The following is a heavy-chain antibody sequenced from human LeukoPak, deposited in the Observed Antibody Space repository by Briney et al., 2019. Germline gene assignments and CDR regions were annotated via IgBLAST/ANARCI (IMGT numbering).Heavy chain of an antibody. Sequence: SQTLSLTCAISGDSVSSNSAAWNWIRQSPSRGLEWLGRTYYRSKWYNDYAVSVKSRISINPDTSKNQFSLQLNSVTPEDTAVYYCARRAYYYGSGSYYKGRYYFDYWGQGTLVTVSS. CDR1: GDSVSSNSAA. CDR2: TYYRSKWYN. J-gene: IGHJ4*02. V-gene: IGHV6-1*01. D-gene: IGHD3-10*01. CDR3: ARRAYYYGSGSYYKGRYYFDY.